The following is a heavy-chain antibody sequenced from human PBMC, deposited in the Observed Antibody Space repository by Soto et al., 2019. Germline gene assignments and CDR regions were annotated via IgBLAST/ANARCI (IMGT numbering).Heavy chain of an antibody. Sequence: ASVKVSCKASGYTFTSYYMHWVRQAPGQGLEWMGIINPSGGSTSYAQKFQGRVTMTRDTSTSTVYMYLQMNNLKTEDTAVYYCARDTGGSYDYWGQGALVTVSS. CDR1: GYTFTSYY. J-gene: IGHJ4*02. CDR3: ARDTGGSYDY. D-gene: IGHD1-26*01. CDR2: INPSGGST. V-gene: IGHV1-46*03.